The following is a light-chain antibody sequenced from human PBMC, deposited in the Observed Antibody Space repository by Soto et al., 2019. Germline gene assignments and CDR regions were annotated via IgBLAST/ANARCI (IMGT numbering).Light chain of an antibody. Sequence: EIVLTQSPGTLSLSPGERATLSCRASQSVSSSYLAWYQQKPGQAPRLLIYCASGRATGIPDRFSGSGSGTDFTLTISRLEPEDFSVYYCQQYGSSRGFTFGPGTKVDIK. CDR1: QSVSSSY. J-gene: IGKJ3*01. CDR2: CAS. CDR3: QQYGSSRGFT. V-gene: IGKV3-20*01.